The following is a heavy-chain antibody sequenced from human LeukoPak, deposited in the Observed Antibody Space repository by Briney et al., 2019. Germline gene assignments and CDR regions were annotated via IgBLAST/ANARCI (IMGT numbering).Heavy chain of an antibody. Sequence: GTSVKVSCKASGFTFTSSAMQWVRQARGQHLDWIGGIVVGSGNTNYAQKFQERVTITRDMSTSTAYMELSSLRSEDTAVYSCAAGTPNIVAHDAFDIWGQGKMVTVSS. CDR1: GFTFTSSA. V-gene: IGHV1-58*02. CDR2: IVVGSGNT. CDR3: AAGTPNIVAHDAFDI. J-gene: IGHJ3*02. D-gene: IGHD5-12*01.